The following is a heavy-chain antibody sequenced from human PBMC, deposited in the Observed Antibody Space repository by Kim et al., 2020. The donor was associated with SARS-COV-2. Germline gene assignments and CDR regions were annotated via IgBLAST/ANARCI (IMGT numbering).Heavy chain of an antibody. Sequence: GGSLRLSCAASGFTFSTYWMTWVRQAPGKGLEWVANINQDGSERYHVDSVKGRFTISRDNAKNSLFLQMNSLRADDTAMYYCARGTQGAGAGLYYFESWGQGTLVTVSS. D-gene: IGHD6-13*01. CDR2: INQDGSER. J-gene: IGHJ4*02. CDR1: GFTFSTYW. CDR3: ARGTQGAGAGLYYFES. V-gene: IGHV3-7*01.